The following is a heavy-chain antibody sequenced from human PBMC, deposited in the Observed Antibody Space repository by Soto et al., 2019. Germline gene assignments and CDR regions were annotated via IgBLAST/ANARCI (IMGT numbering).Heavy chain of an antibody. Sequence: GGFLRLSCAASGFTFSSYSMNWVRQAPGKGLEWVSSISSSSSYIYYADSVKGRFTISRDNAKNSLYLQMNSLRAEDTAVYYCAREGDKDYYDSSGYPQFDYWGQGTLVTVSS. CDR2: ISSSSSYI. D-gene: IGHD3-22*01. V-gene: IGHV3-21*01. J-gene: IGHJ4*02. CDR3: AREGDKDYYDSSGYPQFDY. CDR1: GFTFSSYS.